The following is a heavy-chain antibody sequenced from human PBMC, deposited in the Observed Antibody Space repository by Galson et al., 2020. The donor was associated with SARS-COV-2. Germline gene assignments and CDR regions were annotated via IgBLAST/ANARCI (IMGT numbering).Heavy chain of an antibody. CDR1: GYTFSGHY. Sequence: GESLKISCKASGYTFSGHYMHWVRLAPGQGLEWMGRINPNSGDTDVAQKFQGRVTMTTDTSLTTAYMELSRLTSDDTAVYYCTRGSNSSPLYHFDPWGQGTLVTVSS. CDR2: INPNSGDT. CDR3: TRGSNSSPLYHFDP. D-gene: IGHD3-10*01. V-gene: IGHV1-2*06. J-gene: IGHJ5*02.